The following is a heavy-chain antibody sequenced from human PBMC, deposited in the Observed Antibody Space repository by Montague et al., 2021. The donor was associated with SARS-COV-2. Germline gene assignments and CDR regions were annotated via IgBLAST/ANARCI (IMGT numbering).Heavy chain of an antibody. D-gene: IGHD1-1*01. J-gene: IGHJ1*01. V-gene: IGHV4-59*08. CDR1: GDSMTDSY. CDR3: TRLSLGWNTD. CDR2: IYFSGSI. Sequence: SETLSLTCTVSGDSMTDSYWSWIRQPPGKGLEYIGYIYFSGSINYNPSLKSRLTISVDTSKNQFSLKLSSVTAADTAVYFCTRLSLGWNTDWGQGTLVTVSS.